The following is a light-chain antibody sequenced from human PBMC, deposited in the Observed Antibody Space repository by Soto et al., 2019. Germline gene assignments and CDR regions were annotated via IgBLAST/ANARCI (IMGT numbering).Light chain of an antibody. Sequence: EIVLTQSPATLSLSPGERATLSCRASQSVTSYLAWYQQKPGQAPRLLIYGASTRATGIPARFSGGGSGTDSTLTISRLEPEDFSVYYCQQYGYSPITFGQGTRLEIK. CDR1: QSVTSY. CDR3: QQYGYSPIT. V-gene: IGKV3-20*01. J-gene: IGKJ5*01. CDR2: GAS.